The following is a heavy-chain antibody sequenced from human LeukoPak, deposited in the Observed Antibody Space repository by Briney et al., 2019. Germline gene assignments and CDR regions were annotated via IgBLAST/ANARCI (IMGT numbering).Heavy chain of an antibody. J-gene: IGHJ3*02. CDR2: INHSGST. Sequence: SETLSLTCAVYGGSFSGYYWSWIRQPPGKGLEWIGEINHSGSTNYNPSLKSRVTISVDTSKNQFSLKLSSVTAVDTAIYYCVRKTTTGPTKAAFDIWGQGTRVTVSS. V-gene: IGHV4-34*01. CDR1: GGSFSGYY. CDR3: VRKTTTGPTKAAFDI. D-gene: IGHD4-17*01.